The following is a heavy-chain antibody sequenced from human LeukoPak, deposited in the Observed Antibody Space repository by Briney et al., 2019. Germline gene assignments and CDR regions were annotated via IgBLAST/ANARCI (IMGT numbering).Heavy chain of an antibody. CDR1: GGSISSGGYS. V-gene: IGHV4-30-2*01. CDR2: IYHSGST. CDR3: ARGDYGSGSYDY. Sequence: PSETLSLTCAVSGGSISSGGYSWSWIRQPPGKGLEWIGYIYHSGSTYYNPSLKSRVTISVDRSKNQFSLKLSSVPAADTAVYYCARGDYGSGSYDYWGQGTLVTVSS. J-gene: IGHJ4*02. D-gene: IGHD3-10*01.